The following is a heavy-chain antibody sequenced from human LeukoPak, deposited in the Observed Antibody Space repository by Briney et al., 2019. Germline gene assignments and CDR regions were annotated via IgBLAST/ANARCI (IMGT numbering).Heavy chain of an antibody. Sequence: PSETLSLTCTVSGGSISGFHWSWIRQPPGQGLEGIRYMFYSGSTNYNPSLSSRVTMSVDTSRNQFSLRLSSVTAADTAVYYCARLGRGYTRLGYYYYMGVWGKGTTVTVSS. CDR3: ARLGRGYTRLGYYYYMGV. V-gene: IGHV4-59*01. J-gene: IGHJ6*03. D-gene: IGHD5-18*01. CDR2: MFYSGST. CDR1: GGSISGFH.